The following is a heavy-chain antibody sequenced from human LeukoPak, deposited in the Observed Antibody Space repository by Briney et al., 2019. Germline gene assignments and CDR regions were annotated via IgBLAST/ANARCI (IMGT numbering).Heavy chain of an antibody. D-gene: IGHD3-3*01. CDR3: ARGPDITIFGVVIQRYYYYYMDV. CDR1: GFTFSSYS. Sequence: GGSLRLSCAASGFTFSSYSMNWVRQAPGKGLEWVSSISSGSYIYYADSVKGRFTISRDNAKNSLYLQMNSLRAEDTAVYYCARGPDITIFGVVIQRYYYYYMDVWGKGTTVTVSS. CDR2: ISSGSYI. V-gene: IGHV3-21*01. J-gene: IGHJ6*03.